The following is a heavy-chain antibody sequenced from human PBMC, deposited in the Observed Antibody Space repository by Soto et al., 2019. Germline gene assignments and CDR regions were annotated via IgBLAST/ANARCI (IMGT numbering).Heavy chain of an antibody. CDR1: GFTFSNYA. V-gene: IGHV3-23*04. CDR2: ISGSDSST. CDR3: VLGDIVLIYCFDH. Sequence: EVQLVESGGGLVKPGGSLRLSCAASGFTFSNYAMSWVRQAPGKGLEWVSSISGSDSSTYYADSVKGRFTISRDNSQNTLYLQMNSLRAEDTAVYYCVLGDIVLIYCFDHWGQGTLVSVSS. D-gene: IGHD2-8*01. J-gene: IGHJ4*02.